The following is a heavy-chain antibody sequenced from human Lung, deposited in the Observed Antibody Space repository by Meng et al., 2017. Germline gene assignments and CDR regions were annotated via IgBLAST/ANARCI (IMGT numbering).Heavy chain of an antibody. Sequence: QVQLQQWGAGLLKPSGPLSPPCVGSGGSFSDYYWSWIRQPPGKGLEWIGEINHSGSTNYNPSLESRATISVDTSQNNLSLKLSSVTAADSAVYYCARGPTTMAHDFDYWGQGTLVTVSS. CDR2: INHSGST. CDR1: GGSFSDYY. CDR3: ARGPTTMAHDFDY. V-gene: IGHV4-34*01. D-gene: IGHD4-11*01. J-gene: IGHJ4*02.